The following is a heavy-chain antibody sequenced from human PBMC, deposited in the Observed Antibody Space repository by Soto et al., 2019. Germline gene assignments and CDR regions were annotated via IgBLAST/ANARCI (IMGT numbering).Heavy chain of an antibody. CDR1: GFTFSSYA. J-gene: IGHJ4*02. Sequence: EVQLLESGGGLVQPGGSLRLSCAASGFTFSSYAMSWVRQAPGKGLEWVPAISGSGGSTYYADSVKGRFTISRDNSKNTLYLEMNSLRAEDTAVYYCAKEQRGWFGELLGISFDYWGQGTLVTVSS. D-gene: IGHD3-10*01. CDR2: ISGSGGST. V-gene: IGHV3-23*01. CDR3: AKEQRGWFGELLGISFDY.